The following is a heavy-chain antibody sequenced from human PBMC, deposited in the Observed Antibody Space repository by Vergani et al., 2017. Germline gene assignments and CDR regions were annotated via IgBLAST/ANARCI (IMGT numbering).Heavy chain of an antibody. CDR1: GSSIRSSNYY. CDR3: ARHSTVEWLVKLGWIDP. V-gene: IGHV4-39*01. CDR2: IYYSGST. J-gene: IGHJ5*02. Sequence: QLQLQESGPGLVKPSATLSLTCSVSGSSIRSSNYYWGWIRQPPGKGLEWIASIYYSGSTYYNPSLKRRVTISVDTSKHQFSLKLSSVTAADTAVYFCARHSTVEWLVKLGWIDPWGQGILVTVSS. D-gene: IGHD6-19*01.